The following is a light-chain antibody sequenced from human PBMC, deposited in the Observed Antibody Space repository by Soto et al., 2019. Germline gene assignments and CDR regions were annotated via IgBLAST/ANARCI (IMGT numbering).Light chain of an antibody. CDR2: EVS. Sequence: QSALTQPASVSGSPGQSITISCTGTISDVGGYNYVSWYQQHPGKAPKLMISEVSKRPSGVSNRFSGSKSGNTASLTISGLQAEDEADYYCSSYAGRSPVVFGGGTKLTVL. V-gene: IGLV2-14*01. CDR1: ISDVGGYNY. CDR3: SSYAGRSPVV. J-gene: IGLJ3*02.